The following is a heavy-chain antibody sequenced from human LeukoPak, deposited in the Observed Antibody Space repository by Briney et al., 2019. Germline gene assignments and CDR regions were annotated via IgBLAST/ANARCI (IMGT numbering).Heavy chain of an antibody. V-gene: IGHV3-72*01. Sequence: PGGSLRLSCAASGFSFSDHYMGSVRQAPGQGLEWVGRIRNKARSYTTEYAASVPGRFTISRDDSKNSLYLQMNSLTIEDTAVYYCTGGRSDRGYYGFDVWGQGTTVIVSS. J-gene: IGHJ6*02. CDR1: GFSFSDHY. CDR2: IRNKARSYTT. CDR3: TGGRSDRGYYGFDV.